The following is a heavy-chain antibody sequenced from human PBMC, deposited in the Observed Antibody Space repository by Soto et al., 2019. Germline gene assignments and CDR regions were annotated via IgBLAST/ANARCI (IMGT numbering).Heavy chain of an antibody. CDR3: TRAFGSGSGYGIDG. CDR2: GSYSGSN. Sequence: QLQLQESGPGLVKPSETLSLTCTVSGGAISSNNYYWGWIRQPQGKGLEWMGSGSYSGSNYDNPSLKRLVTISVDTPKKRFSLRLSSVTAADTAVYYCTRAFGSGSGYGIDGWGQGTTVNVSS. V-gene: IGHV4-39*01. J-gene: IGHJ6*02. D-gene: IGHD3-10*01. CDR1: GGAISSNNYY.